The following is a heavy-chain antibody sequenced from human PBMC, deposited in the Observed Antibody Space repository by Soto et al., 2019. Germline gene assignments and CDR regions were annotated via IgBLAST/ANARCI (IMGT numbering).Heavy chain of an antibody. D-gene: IGHD2-2*01. Sequence: EMEVVESGGGLVQPGGSLRLSCAASGFSVSSYFMTWVRQAPGKGLEWVSIIYASGKTYNADSVKGRFTVSRDNDKNTLYLQMNTLRAEDTAVYFGARDRCSSRSCWKHERGLDSWGQGILVTVSS. CDR1: GFSVSSYF. CDR3: ARDRCSSRSCWKHERGLDS. CDR2: IYASGKT. V-gene: IGHV3-66*01. J-gene: IGHJ4*02.